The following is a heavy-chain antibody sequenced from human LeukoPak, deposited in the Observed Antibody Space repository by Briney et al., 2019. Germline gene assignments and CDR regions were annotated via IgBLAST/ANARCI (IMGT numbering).Heavy chain of an antibody. CDR3: ANSPYYYYYGMDV. J-gene: IGHJ6*02. Sequence: GGSLRLSCAASGFTFSSYAMHWVRQTPGKGLEWVSAISGSGGSTYYADSVKGRFTISRDNSKNTLYLQMNSLRAEDTAVYYCANSPYYYYYGMDVWGQGTTVTVSS. CDR2: ISGSGGST. V-gene: IGHV3-23*01. CDR1: GFTFSSYA.